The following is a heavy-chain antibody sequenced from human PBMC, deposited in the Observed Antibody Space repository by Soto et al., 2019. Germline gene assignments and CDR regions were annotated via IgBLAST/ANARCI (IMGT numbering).Heavy chain of an antibody. CDR2: IYYSGST. J-gene: IGHJ6*02. CDR1: GGSISSSSYY. V-gene: IGHV4-39*01. D-gene: IGHD3-10*01. CDR3: ARPMVRGVYYGMDV. Sequence: SETLSLTCTVSGGSISSSSYYWGWIRQPPGKGLEWIGSIYYSGSTYYNPSLKSRVTISVDTSKNQFSLKLSSVTAADTAVYYCARPMVRGVYYGMDVWGQGTTVTVSS.